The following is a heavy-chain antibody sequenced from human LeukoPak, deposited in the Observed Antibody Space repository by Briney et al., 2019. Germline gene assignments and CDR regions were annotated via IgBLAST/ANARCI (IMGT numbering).Heavy chain of an antibody. CDR3: ARGPPSSPYYYDSSGYYPFDY. D-gene: IGHD3-22*01. V-gene: IGHV1-2*06. CDR1: GYTFTGYY. J-gene: IGHJ4*02. Sequence: ASVKVSCKASGYTFTGYYMHWVRQAPGQGLEWMGRINPYSGGTNYAQKFQGRVTMTRDTSISTAYMELSRLRSDDTAVYYCARGPPSSPYYYDSSGYYPFDYWGQGTLVTVSS. CDR2: INPYSGGT.